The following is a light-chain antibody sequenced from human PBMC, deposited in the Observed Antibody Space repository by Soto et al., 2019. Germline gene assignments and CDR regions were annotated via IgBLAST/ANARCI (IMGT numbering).Light chain of an antibody. CDR1: QSVTSNY. Sequence: EVVMTQSPATLSVSPGERATLSWRASQSVTSNYLAWYQQKPGQAPRLLIFGASIRDTGIPDSFSGSGSGTDFTLTISRLEPEDFAVYYCHQYGSSPGTFGQGTKVDIK. J-gene: IGKJ1*01. V-gene: IGKV3-20*01. CDR2: GAS. CDR3: HQYGSSPGT.